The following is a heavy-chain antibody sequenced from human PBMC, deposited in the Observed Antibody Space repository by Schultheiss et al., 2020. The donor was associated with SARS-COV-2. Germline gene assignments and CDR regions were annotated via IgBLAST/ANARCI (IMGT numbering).Heavy chain of an antibody. J-gene: IGHJ4*02. D-gene: IGHD2-15*01. V-gene: IGHV4-39*01. CDR1: GGSISSSSYY. CDR3: ARGLLLYYFDY. CDR2: IYYSGST. Sequence: SQTLSLTCPVSGGSISSSSYYWGWIRQPPGKGLEWIGSIYYSGSTYYNPSLKSRVTISVDTSKNQFSLKLSSVTAADTAVYYCARGLLLYYFDYWGQGTLVTVSS.